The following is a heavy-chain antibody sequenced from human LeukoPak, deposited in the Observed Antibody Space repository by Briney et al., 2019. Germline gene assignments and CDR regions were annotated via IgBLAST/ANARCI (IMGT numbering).Heavy chain of an antibody. CDR2: IYHSGST. J-gene: IGHJ3*02. V-gene: IGHV4-38-2*01. CDR3: ARPSRIADAFDI. Sequence: SETLSLTCAVSGYSISSGYYWGWIRQPPGKGLEWIGSIYHSGSTYYNPSLKSRVTISVDTSKNQYSLKLSSVTAADTAVYYCARPSRIADAFDIWGQGTMVTVSS. D-gene: IGHD6-13*01. CDR1: GYSISSGYY.